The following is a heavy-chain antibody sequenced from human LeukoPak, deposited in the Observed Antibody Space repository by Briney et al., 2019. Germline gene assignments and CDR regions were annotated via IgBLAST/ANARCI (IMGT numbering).Heavy chain of an antibody. CDR1: GGSISSGDYY. V-gene: IGHV4-30-4*01. J-gene: IGHJ6*03. Sequence: PSETLSLTCTVSGGSISSGDYYWSWIRQPPGKGLEWIGYIYYSGSTYYNPSLKSRVTISVDTSKNQFSLKLSSVTAADTAVYYCARHLAAAGDYYYYYYMDVCGKGTTVTVSS. CDR2: IYYSGST. CDR3: ARHLAAAGDYYYYYYMDV. D-gene: IGHD6-13*01.